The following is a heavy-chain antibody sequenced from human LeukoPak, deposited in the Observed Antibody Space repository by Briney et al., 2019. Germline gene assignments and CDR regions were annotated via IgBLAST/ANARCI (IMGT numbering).Heavy chain of an antibody. Sequence: ASVKVSCKVSGYTLTELSMHWVRQAPGKGLEWMGGFDPEDGETIYAQKFQGRVTMTEDTSTDTAYMELSSLRSEDTAVYYCATGLYCSSTNCYLDYYYGMDVWGQGTTVTVSS. V-gene: IGHV1-24*01. CDR2: FDPEDGET. CDR3: ATGLYCSSTNCYLDYYYGMDV. D-gene: IGHD2-2*01. CDR1: GYTLTELS. J-gene: IGHJ6*02.